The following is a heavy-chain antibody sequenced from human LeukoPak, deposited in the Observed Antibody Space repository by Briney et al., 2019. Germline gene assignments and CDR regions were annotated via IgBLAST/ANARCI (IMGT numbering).Heavy chain of an antibody. CDR1: GYSFTSYG. V-gene: IGHV1-18*01. CDR3: ARTEKTYCGGVCDNYYMGV. CDR2: ISPHNGNT. D-gene: IGHD2-21*02. Sequence: GASVKVSCKASGYSFTSYGISWVRQAPGQGLEWMGWISPHNGNTNYPHKFQGRVSMTADTSTSTAYMELRSLTSDDTAVYYCARTEKTYCGGVCDNYYMGVWGKGTTVTVSS. J-gene: IGHJ6*03.